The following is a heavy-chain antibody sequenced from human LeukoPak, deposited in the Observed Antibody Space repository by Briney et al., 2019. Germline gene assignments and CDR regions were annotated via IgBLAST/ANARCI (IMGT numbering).Heavy chain of an antibody. CDR1: GFTFSSYS. CDR2: ISSSSTI. D-gene: IGHD4-17*01. Sequence: GGSLRLSCAASGFTFSSYSMNWVRQAPGKGLEWVSCISSSSTIYYADSVKGRLTISRDNAKNSPYLQMNSLRAEDTAVYYCARDSYGDYSFDYWGQGTLVTVSS. J-gene: IGHJ4*02. V-gene: IGHV3-48*01. CDR3: ARDSYGDYSFDY.